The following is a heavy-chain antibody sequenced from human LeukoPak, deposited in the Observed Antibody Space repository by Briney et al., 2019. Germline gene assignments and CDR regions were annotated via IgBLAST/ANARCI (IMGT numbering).Heavy chain of an antibody. CDR2: IKQDGSEK. CDR1: GFTFSNFW. J-gene: IGHJ6*04. D-gene: IGHD3-10*02. Sequence: GGSLRLSCAAAGFTFSNFWMSWVRQAPGKGLEWVANIKQDGSEKYYVDSVKGRFTISRDNAKNSLYLQMNSLRAEDTAVYYCAELGITMIGGVWGKGTTVTISS. CDR3: AELGITMIGGV. V-gene: IGHV3-7*01.